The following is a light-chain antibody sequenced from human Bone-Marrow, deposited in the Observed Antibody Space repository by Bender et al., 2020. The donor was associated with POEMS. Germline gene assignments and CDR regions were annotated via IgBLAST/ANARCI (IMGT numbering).Light chain of an antibody. CDR3: QAWDTSTHVV. CDR2: EDS. J-gene: IGLJ2*01. CDR1: ELGDKY. Sequence: SYELIQPPSVSVSPGQTASITCSGDELGDKYACWYQQKPGQSPVMVIYEDSERPSGIPARFSGSNSGNTATLTISGTQAMDEADYYCQAWDTSTHVVFGGGTKLTVL. V-gene: IGLV3-1*01.